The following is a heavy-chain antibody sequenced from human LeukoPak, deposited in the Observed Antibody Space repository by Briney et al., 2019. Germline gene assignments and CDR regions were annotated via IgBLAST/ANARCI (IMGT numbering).Heavy chain of an antibody. J-gene: IGHJ3*02. V-gene: IGHV3-66*01. CDR1: GFTVSSNY. CDR2: IYSGGST. Sequence: PAGSLRLSCAASGFTVSSNYMSWVRQAPGKGLEWVSVIYSGGSTYYADSVKGRITISRDNSKNTLYLQMNSLRAEDTAVYYCAREMANTRIDAFDIWGQGTMVTVSS. CDR3: AREMANTRIDAFDI. D-gene: IGHD5-24*01.